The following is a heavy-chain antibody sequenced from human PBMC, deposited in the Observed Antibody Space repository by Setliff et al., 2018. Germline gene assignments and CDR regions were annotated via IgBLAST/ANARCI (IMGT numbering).Heavy chain of an antibody. D-gene: IGHD3-22*01. Sequence: GGSLRLSCAASGFTFSDHYLDWVRQTPGRGLEWVARTRDRAHSYSTEYAASAKGRFFISRDNSKNLLFLQMDSLRTEDTAVYYCTRRGVHSSGYYPIDSWGQGTLVTVSS. V-gene: IGHV3-72*01. CDR1: GFTFSDHY. CDR3: TRRGVHSSGYYPIDS. CDR2: TRDRAHSYST. J-gene: IGHJ4*02.